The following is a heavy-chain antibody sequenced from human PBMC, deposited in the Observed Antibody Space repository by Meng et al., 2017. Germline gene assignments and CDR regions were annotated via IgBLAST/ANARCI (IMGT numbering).Heavy chain of an antibody. Sequence: ASVKVSCKASGYTFTSYGISWVRQAPGQGLEWMGWISAYNGNTNYAQKLQGRVTMTTDISTSTAYMELRSLRSDDTAVYYCARARIYYGSGTNAFDIWGQGTMVTVSS. CDR3: ARARIYYGSGTNAFDI. CDR2: ISAYNGNT. V-gene: IGHV1-18*01. D-gene: IGHD3-10*01. J-gene: IGHJ3*02. CDR1: GYTFTSYG.